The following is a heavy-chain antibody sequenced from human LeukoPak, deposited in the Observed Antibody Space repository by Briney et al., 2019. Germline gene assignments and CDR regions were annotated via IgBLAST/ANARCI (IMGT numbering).Heavy chain of an antibody. Sequence: PGRSLRLSCVGSGFTLTDHAMHWVRQPPGKGLEWVSGIYWNSGGIDYADSVKGRFTVSRDNAKNSLYLQMNSLRAEDTAIYYCARELRAGYCTNGVCHTPFDYWGQGIVVTVSS. CDR2: IYWNSGGI. D-gene: IGHD2-8*01. CDR3: ARELRAGYCTNGVCHTPFDY. V-gene: IGHV3-9*01. CDR1: GFTLTDHA. J-gene: IGHJ4*02.